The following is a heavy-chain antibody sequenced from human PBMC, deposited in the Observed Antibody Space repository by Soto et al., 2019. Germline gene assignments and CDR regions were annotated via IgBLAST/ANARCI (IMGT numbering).Heavy chain of an antibody. D-gene: IGHD4-17*01. J-gene: IGHJ5*02. CDR1: GYTFTSYG. Sequence: GASVKVSCKASGYTFTSYGISWVRQAPGQGLEWMGWISAYNGNTNYAQKLQGRVTMTTDTSTSTAYMELRSLRSDDTAVYYCARSSWDKDYGDYVLDPWGQGTLVPVSS. CDR2: ISAYNGNT. V-gene: IGHV1-18*01. CDR3: ARSSWDKDYGDYVLDP.